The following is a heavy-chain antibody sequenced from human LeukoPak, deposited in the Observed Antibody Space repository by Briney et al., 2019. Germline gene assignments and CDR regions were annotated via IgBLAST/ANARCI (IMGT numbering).Heavy chain of an antibody. CDR3: NKGFGELSI. CDR2: IRSKANSYAT. J-gene: IGHJ3*01. D-gene: IGHD3-10*01. Sequence: GGSLRLSCAASGFTFSGSAMHWVRQASGKGLEWVGRIRSKANSYATAYAASVKGRFTISRDDSKNTAYLPMNSLKTEDTAVYYCNKGFGELSIWGQGTMVTVSS. V-gene: IGHV3-73*01. CDR1: GFTFSGSA.